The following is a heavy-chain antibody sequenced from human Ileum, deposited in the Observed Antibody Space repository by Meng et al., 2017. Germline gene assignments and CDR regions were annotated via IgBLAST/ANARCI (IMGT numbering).Heavy chain of an antibody. D-gene: IGHD2-21*01. Sequence: SVKVSCKASGCTFSSYTISWVRQAPGQGREWMGRINPILGIANYAQKFQGRVTITADKSTSTAYMEMSSLRSEDTSVYYCTRGPQSEEQAYCGGDCYYGMDVWGQGTTVTVSS. J-gene: IGHJ6*02. CDR2: INPILGIA. CDR1: GCTFSSYT. CDR3: TRGPQSEEQAYCGGDCYYGMDV. V-gene: IGHV1-69*02.